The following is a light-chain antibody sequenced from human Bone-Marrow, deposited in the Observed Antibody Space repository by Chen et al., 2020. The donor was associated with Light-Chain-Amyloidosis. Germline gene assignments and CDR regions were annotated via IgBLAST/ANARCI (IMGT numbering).Light chain of an antibody. CDR1: QSINYK. CDR2: GAS. V-gene: IGKV3-15*01. CDR3: QQYNNWPGT. Sequence: EIVMTQSPATLSVSPGERATLSCRASQSINYKLAWYQHKPGQAPRLLIYGASTRATGIPARFSGSGSGTEFTLTFSSMESEDVAIYYCQQYNNWPGTFGPGTKVDIK. J-gene: IGKJ3*01.